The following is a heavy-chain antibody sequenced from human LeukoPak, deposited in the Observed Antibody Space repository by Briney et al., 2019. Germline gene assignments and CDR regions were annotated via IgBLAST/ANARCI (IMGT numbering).Heavy chain of an antibody. V-gene: IGHV3-23*01. CDR1: GFTFNSYA. J-gene: IGHJ4*02. CDR2: ISGSGGGT. D-gene: IGHD1-26*01. Sequence: GGSLRLSCAASGFTFNSYAMSWVRQAPEKGLEWFATISGSGGGTYYADSVKGRFTISRDDSKNTLYLQMNSLRAEDTAVYYCAKDLGRYRNNYFDYWGQGTLVTVSS. CDR3: AKDLGRYRNNYFDY.